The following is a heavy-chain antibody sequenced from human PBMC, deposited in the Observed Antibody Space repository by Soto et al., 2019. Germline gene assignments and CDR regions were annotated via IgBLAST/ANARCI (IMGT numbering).Heavy chain of an antibody. V-gene: IGHV1-46*01. D-gene: IGHD2-15*01. J-gene: IGHJ6*02. CDR3: AGIGYCSGGSCYGYGMDV. CDR2: INPSGGST. Sequence: SVKVSCKASGYTFTSYYMHWVRHAPGQGLEWMGIINPSGGSTSYAQKFQGRVTMTRDTSTSTVYMELSSLRSEDTAVYYCAGIGYCSGGSCYGYGMDVWGQGTTVTVSS. CDR1: GYTFTSYY.